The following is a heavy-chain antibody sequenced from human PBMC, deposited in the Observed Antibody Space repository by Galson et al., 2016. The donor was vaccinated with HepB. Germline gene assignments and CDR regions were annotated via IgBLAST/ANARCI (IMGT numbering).Heavy chain of an antibody. D-gene: IGHD1-26*01. CDR3: TTYVSGSFGH. CDR2: VRDDGTT. CDR1: GFTVKNAY. Sequence: SLRLSCAASGFTVKNAYMSWVRQAPGKGLEWVGRVRDDGTTDYAAPVKGRFTISRDDSKDTLSLQMNSLKSEDTAVYYCTTYVSGSFGHWGQGTLVTVSS. V-gene: IGHV3-15*01. J-gene: IGHJ4*02.